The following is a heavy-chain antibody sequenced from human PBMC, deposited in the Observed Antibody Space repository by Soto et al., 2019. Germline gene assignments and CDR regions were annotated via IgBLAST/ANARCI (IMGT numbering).Heavy chain of an antibody. CDR1: GFTFSDYY. Sequence: QVQLVESGGGLVKPGGSLRLSCAASGFTFSDYYMSWIRQAPGKGLEWVSYISSSSSYTNYADSVKGRFTISRDNAKNSLYLQMNSLRAEDPAVYYCARDLGSIAAGGGPYYYGMDVWGQGTTVTVSS. CDR3: ARDLGSIAAGGGPYYYGMDV. V-gene: IGHV3-11*06. CDR2: ISSSSSYT. J-gene: IGHJ6*02. D-gene: IGHD6-6*01.